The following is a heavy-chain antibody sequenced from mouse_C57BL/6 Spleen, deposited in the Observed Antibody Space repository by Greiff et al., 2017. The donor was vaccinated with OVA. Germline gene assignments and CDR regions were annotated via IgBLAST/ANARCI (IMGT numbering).Heavy chain of an antibody. Sequence: VKLVESGPGLVAPSQSLSITCTVSGFSLTSYAISWVRQPPGKGLEWLGVIWTGGGTNYNSALKSRLSISKDNSKSQVFLKMNSLQTDDTARYYCARNYYGGEVLHFDYWGQGTTLTVSS. CDR3: ARNYYGGEVLHFDY. D-gene: IGHD1-1*01. CDR1: GFSLTSYA. CDR2: IWTGGGT. V-gene: IGHV2-9-1*01. J-gene: IGHJ2*01.